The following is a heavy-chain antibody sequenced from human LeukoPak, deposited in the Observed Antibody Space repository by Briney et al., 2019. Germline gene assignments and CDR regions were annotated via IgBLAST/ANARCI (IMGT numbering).Heavy chain of an antibody. J-gene: IGHJ4*02. CDR1: GGSFSGYY. CDR3: ARGRERDGHPTNFDY. D-gene: IGHD5-24*01. CDR2: INHSGST. V-gene: IGHV4-34*01. Sequence: SETLSLTCAVYGGSFSGYYWSWIRQPPGKGLEWIGEINHSGSTNYNPSLKSRVTISVDTSKNQFSLKLSSVTAADTAVYYCARGRERDGHPTNFDYWGQGTLVTVSS.